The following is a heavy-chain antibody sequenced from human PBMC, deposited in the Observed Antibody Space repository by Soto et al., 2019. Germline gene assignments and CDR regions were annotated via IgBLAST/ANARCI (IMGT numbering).Heavy chain of an antibody. J-gene: IGHJ4*02. CDR3: ARTSKFDY. CDR2: FSGSGDNT. CDR1: GFTFTSYA. V-gene: IGHV3-23*01. Sequence: EVQLLESGGGLVQPGGSLRLSCAASGFTFTSYAMSWVRQAPGKGLEWVSTFSGSGDNTYYADSVKGRFTISRDNSKNTRSLQMNSLGAEDTAIYYCARTSKFDYWGQGTLVTVSS.